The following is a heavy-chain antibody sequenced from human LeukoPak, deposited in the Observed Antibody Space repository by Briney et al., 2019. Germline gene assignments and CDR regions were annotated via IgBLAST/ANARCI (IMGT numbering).Heavy chain of an antibody. CDR2: INQDGSEK. CDR3: ARGGYSSSWFWGD. D-gene: IGHD6-13*01. CDR1: GFTFNNYW. J-gene: IGHJ4*02. V-gene: IGHV3-7*01. Sequence: GGSLRLSCAASGFTFNNYWMTWVRQAPGKGLEWVANINQDGSEKYYVDSVKGRFTISRDNANNSLYLQMNSLSDEDTAMYYCARGGYSSSWFWGDWGQGTLVTVSS.